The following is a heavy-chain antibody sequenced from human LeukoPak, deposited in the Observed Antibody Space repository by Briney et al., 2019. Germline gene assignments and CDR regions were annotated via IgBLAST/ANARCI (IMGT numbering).Heavy chain of an antibody. CDR3: ARDKTQIRSFGTYNWFDP. Sequence: ASVKVSCEAPGYTFTGYYMHWVRQAPGQGLEWMGWINPNSGGTNYAQKFQGRVTMTRDTSISTAYMELSRLRSDDTAVYYCARDKTQIRSFGTYNWFDPWGQGTLVTVSS. V-gene: IGHV1-2*02. J-gene: IGHJ5*02. CDR1: GYTFTGYY. D-gene: IGHD3-9*01. CDR2: INPNSGGT.